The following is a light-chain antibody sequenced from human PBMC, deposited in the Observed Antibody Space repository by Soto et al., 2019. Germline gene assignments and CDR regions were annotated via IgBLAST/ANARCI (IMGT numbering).Light chain of an antibody. CDR3: QQRSNWPRT. J-gene: IGKJ1*01. CDR1: QSISSN. CDR2: GAS. Sequence: EVVVSISPCALSLSKRERASLSCRASQSISSNLAWYQQRPGQAPRLLIYGASNRATGIPARFSGSGSGTDFTLTISSLESEDFAVYYCQQRSNWPRTFGLVTMVDVK. V-gene: IGKV3-11*01.